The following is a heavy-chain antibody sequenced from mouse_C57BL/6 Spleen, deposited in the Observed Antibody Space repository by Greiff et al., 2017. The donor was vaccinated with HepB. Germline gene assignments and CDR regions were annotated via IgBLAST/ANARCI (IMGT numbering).Heavy chain of an antibody. CDR3: TTPPTVVARGFAY. D-gene: IGHD1-1*01. V-gene: IGHV14-4*01. Sequence: VQLQQSGAELVRPGASVKLSCTASGFNIQDDYMHWVKQRPEQGLEWIGWIDPENGDTEYASKFQGKATITADTSSNTAYLQLSSLTSEDTAVYYCTTPPTVVARGFAYWGQGTLVTVSA. CDR2: IDPENGDT. J-gene: IGHJ3*01. CDR1: GFNIQDDY.